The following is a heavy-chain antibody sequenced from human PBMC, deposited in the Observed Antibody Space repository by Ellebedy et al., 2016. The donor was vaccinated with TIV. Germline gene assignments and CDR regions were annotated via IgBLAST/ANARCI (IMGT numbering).Heavy chain of an antibody. Sequence: AASVKVSCKASEYTSARWYFHWVRQAPGQGLEWMGIINPSSGYTNYAQKFQGRVTMTRDTSTMTVYMGLSSLKSEDTAVYYCARDAIPLDYWGLGTLVTVSS. CDR3: ARDAIPLDY. J-gene: IGHJ4*02. V-gene: IGHV1-46*01. CDR2: INPSSGYT. CDR1: EYTSARWY.